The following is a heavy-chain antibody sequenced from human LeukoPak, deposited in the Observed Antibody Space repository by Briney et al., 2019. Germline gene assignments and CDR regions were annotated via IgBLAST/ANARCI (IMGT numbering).Heavy chain of an antibody. CDR3: ARDRMAAALDY. CDR1: GFTFSSYA. V-gene: IGHV3-30*04. Sequence: GRSLRLTCAASGFTFSSYAMHWVRQAPGKGLEWVAVISYDGSNKYYADSVKGRFTISRDNSKNTLYLQMNSLRAEDTAVYYCARDRMAAALDYWGQGTLVTVSS. D-gene: IGHD6-13*01. J-gene: IGHJ4*02. CDR2: ISYDGSNK.